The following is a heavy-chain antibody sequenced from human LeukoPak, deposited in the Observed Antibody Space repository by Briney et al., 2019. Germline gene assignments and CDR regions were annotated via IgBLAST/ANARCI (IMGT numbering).Heavy chain of an antibody. V-gene: IGHV3-23*01. Sequence: GGSLRLSCAASGFTFITYDMTWVRQAPGKGLEWVSGISGSGRTTNYADSVKGRFTISRDNSKNTLFLQMNSLRAEDTAMYYCARDRLTNDAFDIWGQGTMVTVSS. D-gene: IGHD2-8*01. CDR1: GFTFITYD. CDR3: ARDRLTNDAFDI. J-gene: IGHJ3*02. CDR2: ISGSGRTT.